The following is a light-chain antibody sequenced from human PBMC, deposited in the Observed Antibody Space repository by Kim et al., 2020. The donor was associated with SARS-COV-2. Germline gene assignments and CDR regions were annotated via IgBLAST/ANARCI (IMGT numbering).Light chain of an antibody. Sequence: GDRVSITCRASQRISSWLAWYQQKPGKAPKLLIYDASSLESGVPSRFSGSGSGTEFTLTISSLQPDDFATYYCQQYNSYSGTFGQGTKVDIK. CDR2: DAS. CDR3: QQYNSYSGT. CDR1: QRISSW. J-gene: IGKJ1*01. V-gene: IGKV1-5*01.